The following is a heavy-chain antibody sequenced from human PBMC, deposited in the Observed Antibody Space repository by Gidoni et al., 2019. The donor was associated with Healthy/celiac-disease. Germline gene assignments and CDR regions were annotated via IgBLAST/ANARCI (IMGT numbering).Heavy chain of an antibody. CDR1: GGSVSSGSYY. Sequence: QVQLQESAPGLVKPSETLSLTCTVSGGSVSSGSYYCSWIRQPPGKGLEWIGYIYYSGSTNYNPSLKSRVTISVDTSKNQFSLKLSSVTAADTAVYYCATGYDSKLDSLDWFDPWGQGTLVTVSS. J-gene: IGHJ5*02. V-gene: IGHV4-61*01. CDR2: IYYSGST. CDR3: ATGYDSKLDSLDWFDP. D-gene: IGHD3-22*01.